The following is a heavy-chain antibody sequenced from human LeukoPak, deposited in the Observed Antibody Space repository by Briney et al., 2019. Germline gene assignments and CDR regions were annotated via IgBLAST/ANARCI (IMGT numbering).Heavy chain of an antibody. CDR3: ARETDSSGYYYWFDP. D-gene: IGHD3-22*01. CDR1: GGSISSGSYY. Sequence: SQTLSLTCTVSGGSISSGSYYWSWIRQPAGKGLEWIGRIYTSGSTNYNPPLKSRVTISVDTSKNQFSLKLSSVTAADTAVYYCARETDSSGYYYWFDPWGQGTLVTVSS. CDR2: IYTSGST. J-gene: IGHJ5*02. V-gene: IGHV4-61*02.